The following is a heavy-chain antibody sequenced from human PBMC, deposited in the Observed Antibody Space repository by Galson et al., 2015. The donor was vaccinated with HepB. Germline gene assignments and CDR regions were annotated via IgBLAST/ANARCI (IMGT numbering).Heavy chain of an antibody. J-gene: IGHJ4*02. D-gene: IGHD3-10*01. CDR3: ATDYYGSGSYYNRLDY. CDR2: IIPIFGTA. CDR1: GGTFSSYA. V-gene: IGHV1-69*13. Sequence: SVKVSCKASGGTFSSYAISWVRQAPGQGLEWMGGIIPIFGTANYAQKFQGRVTITADESTSTAYMELSSLRSEDTAVYYCATDYYGSGSYYNRLDYWGQGTLVTASS.